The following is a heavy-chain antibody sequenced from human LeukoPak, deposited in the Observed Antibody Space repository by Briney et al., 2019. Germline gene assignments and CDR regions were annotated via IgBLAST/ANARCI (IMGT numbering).Heavy chain of an antibody. CDR3: ARESACGTTNCLAPADWLDP. D-gene: IGHD2-2*01. CDR2: TNPSGGST. CDR1: GYTFTSYY. Sequence: GASVKVSCKASGYTFTSYYMHWVRQAPGQGLEWMGITNPSGGSTSYAQKFQGRVTMTRDTSIATSYMEVDSLTSDDTAVYYCARESACGTTNCLAPADWLDPWGQGTLVIVSS. V-gene: IGHV1-46*01. J-gene: IGHJ5*02.